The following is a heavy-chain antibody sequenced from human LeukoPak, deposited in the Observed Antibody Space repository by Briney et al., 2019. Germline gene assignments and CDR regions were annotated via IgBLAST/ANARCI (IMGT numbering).Heavy chain of an antibody. CDR2: ISAGGGTI. Sequence: GGSLRLSCAASGFTFSSYAMTWVRQAPGKGLEWVSTISAGGGTIFYAGSVKGRFTISRDNSKNTLYLQMNSLRAEDTAVYYCARVYYYYYGMDVWGQGTTVTVSS. V-gene: IGHV3-23*01. CDR1: GFTFSSYA. J-gene: IGHJ6*02. CDR3: ARVYYYYYGMDV.